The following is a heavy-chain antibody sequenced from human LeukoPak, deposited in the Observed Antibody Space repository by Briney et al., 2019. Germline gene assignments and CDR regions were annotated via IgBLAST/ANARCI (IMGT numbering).Heavy chain of an antibody. CDR1: GFTFSSYA. V-gene: IGHV3-30*04. CDR2: ISYDGSNK. D-gene: IGHD3-22*01. J-gene: IGHJ4*02. Sequence: PGRSLRLSCAASGFTFSSYAMHCVRQAPGKGLEWVAVISYDGSNKYYADSVKGRFTISRDNSKNTLYLQMNSLRAEDTAVYYCARALVYVRDSSGYGDYWGQGTLVTVSS. CDR3: ARALVYVRDSSGYGDY.